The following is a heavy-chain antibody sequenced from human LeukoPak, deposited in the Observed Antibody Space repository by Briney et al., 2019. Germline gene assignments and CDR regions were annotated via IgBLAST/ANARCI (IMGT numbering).Heavy chain of an antibody. J-gene: IGHJ4*02. CDR2: INPSGGST. CDR1: GYTFTSYY. V-gene: IGHV1-46*01. D-gene: IGHD3-22*01. CDR3: ARDGDNYYDSSGYYYDLDY. Sequence: ASVKVSCKASGYTFTSYYMHWVRQAPGQGLEWMGIINPSGGSTSYAQKFQGRVTMTRDTSTSTVYMELSSLGSEDTAVYYCARDGDNYYDSSGYYYDLDYWGQGTLVTVSS.